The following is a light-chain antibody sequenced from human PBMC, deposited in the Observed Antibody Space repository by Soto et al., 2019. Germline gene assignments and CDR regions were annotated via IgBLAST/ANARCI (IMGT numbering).Light chain of an antibody. CDR3: MQGTHWCWT. CDR2: KVS. V-gene: IGKV2-30*01. J-gene: IGKJ1*01. CDR1: QSLVYSDGNTY. Sequence: DVVMTQSPLSLPVTLGQPASISCRSSQSLVYSDGNTYLNWFQQRPGQSPRRLIYKVSNRDSGVPDRFSGSGSGTDFTLKISRVEAEDVGVYYCMQGTHWCWTFGQGTKVEIK.